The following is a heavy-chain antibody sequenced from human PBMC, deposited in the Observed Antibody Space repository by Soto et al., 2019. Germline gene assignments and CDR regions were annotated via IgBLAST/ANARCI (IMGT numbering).Heavy chain of an antibody. Sequence: SETLSLTCAVSGGSISSGGYSWSWIRQPPGKGLEWIGYIYHSGSTYYNPSLKSRVTISVDRSKNQFSLKLSSVTAADTAVYYCARAGGLGEVAVEYWGQGTLVTGSS. CDR2: IYHSGST. J-gene: IGHJ4*02. CDR1: GGSISSGGYS. V-gene: IGHV4-30-2*01. CDR3: ARAGGLGEVAVEY. D-gene: IGHD6-19*01.